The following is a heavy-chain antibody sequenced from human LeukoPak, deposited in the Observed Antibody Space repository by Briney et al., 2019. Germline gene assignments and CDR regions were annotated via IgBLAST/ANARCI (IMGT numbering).Heavy chain of an antibody. CDR1: GFTVSSNY. Sequence: GGSLRLSFAASGFTVSSNYMNWVRQAPGKGLEWVSMIYPDGNTFYTNSVKGRFTISRDNSKNTLDLQMSSLRAEDTAVYYCARRGHGYGSPFDYWDQGTLVTVSP. J-gene: IGHJ4*02. CDR2: IYPDGNT. CDR3: ARRGHGYGSPFDY. V-gene: IGHV3-66*04. D-gene: IGHD5-18*01.